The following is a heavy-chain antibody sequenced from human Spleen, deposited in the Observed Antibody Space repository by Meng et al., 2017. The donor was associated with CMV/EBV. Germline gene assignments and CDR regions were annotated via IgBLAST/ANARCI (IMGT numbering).Heavy chain of an antibody. J-gene: IGHJ5*02. CDR3: ARDRGLGNPDFNWFDP. D-gene: IGHD3/OR15-3a*01. V-gene: IGHV1-2*02. Sequence: SGYTFTAYYIHWVRQAPGQGLEWMGWVNPNSGGTTYAQKFQGRVTITTDEYRTTFYMELRNLRSDDTAVYYCARDRGLGNPDFNWFDPWGQGTLVTVSS. CDR2: VNPNSGGT. CDR1: GYTFTAYY.